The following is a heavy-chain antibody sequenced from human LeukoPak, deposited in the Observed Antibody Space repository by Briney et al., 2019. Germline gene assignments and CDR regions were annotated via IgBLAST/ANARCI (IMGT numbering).Heavy chain of an antibody. J-gene: IGHJ5*02. CDR3: ARGGYYDSSGYLPHGWFDP. CDR1: GFTFSYSS. CDR2: ISSSSYTI. V-gene: IGHV3-48*04. Sequence: GGSLRLSCAASGFTFSYSSMNWVRQAPGKGLEWVSYISSSSYTIYYADSVKGRFTISRDNAKNSLYLQMNRLRAEDTAVYYCARGGYYDSSGYLPHGWFDPWGQGTLVTVSS. D-gene: IGHD3-22*01.